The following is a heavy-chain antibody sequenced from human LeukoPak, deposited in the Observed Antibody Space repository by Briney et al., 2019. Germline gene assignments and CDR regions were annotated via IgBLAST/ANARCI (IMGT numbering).Heavy chain of an antibody. V-gene: IGHV3-23*01. J-gene: IGHJ4*02. Sequence: PGGSLRLSCAASGFTFSSYAMSWVRQAPGKGLEWVSAISGSGGSTYYVDSVKGRFSISRDNSKNTLYLQLNSLRAEDTAVYYCAKEKAAYCSSTSCFDGYDYWGQGTLVTVSS. D-gene: IGHD2-2*01. CDR2: ISGSGGST. CDR1: GFTFSSYA. CDR3: AKEKAAYCSSTSCFDGYDY.